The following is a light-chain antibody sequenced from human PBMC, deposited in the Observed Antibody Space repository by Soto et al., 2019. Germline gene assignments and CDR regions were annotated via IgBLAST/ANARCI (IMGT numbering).Light chain of an antibody. Sequence: EIVMTQSPATLSVSPGERATLSCRASQSVSSSYFAWYQQKPGQAPRLLIYGASYRATGIPDRFSGSGSGTDFTLTISRLEPEDFAVYYCQQYGNIPRTFGQGTKVDIK. CDR2: GAS. V-gene: IGKV3-20*01. J-gene: IGKJ1*01. CDR1: QSVSSSY. CDR3: QQYGNIPRT.